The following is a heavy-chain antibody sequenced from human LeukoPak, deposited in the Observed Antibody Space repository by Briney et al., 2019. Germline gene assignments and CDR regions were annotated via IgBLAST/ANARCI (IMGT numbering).Heavy chain of an antibody. CDR2: IHYSGTT. J-gene: IGHJ2*01. V-gene: IGHV4-59*01. CDR1: GGSIRSNY. CDR3: ARQQYFDL. Sequence: PSETLSLTCAVSGGSIRSNYWSWVRQPPGKGLELIGYIHYSGTTNYNPSLKSRVAISLNSSKNQFSLNLNSVTAADTAMYYCARQQYFDLWGRGTLVT.